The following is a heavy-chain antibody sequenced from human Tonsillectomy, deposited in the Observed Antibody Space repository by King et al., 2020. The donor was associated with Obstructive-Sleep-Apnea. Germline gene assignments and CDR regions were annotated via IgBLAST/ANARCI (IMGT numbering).Heavy chain of an antibody. CDR3: ARLLTQDIVVVPAAIGWYFDL. Sequence: VQLVESGAEVKKPGESLKISCKGSGYSFTSYWIGWVRQMPGKGLEWMGIIYPGDSDTRYSPSFQGQVTISADKSISTAYLQWSSLKASDTAMYYCARLLTQDIVVVPAAIGWYFDLWGRGTLVTVSS. V-gene: IGHV5-51*01. CDR1: GYSFTSYW. D-gene: IGHD2-2*01. CDR2: IYPGDSDT. J-gene: IGHJ2*01.